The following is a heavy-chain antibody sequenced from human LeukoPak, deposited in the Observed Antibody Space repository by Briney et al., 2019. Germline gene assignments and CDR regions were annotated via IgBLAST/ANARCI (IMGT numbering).Heavy chain of an antibody. D-gene: IGHD3-10*01. Sequence: GGSLRLSCAASGFTLSSYWMSWVRQAPGKGLEWVANIKRDGSEKYYVESVKGRFTISRDNAKNSLYLQTNSLRAEDTAVYYCARAGQEWFGELGFDQWGHGTLVIVSS. CDR3: ARAGQEWFGELGFDQ. CDR2: IKRDGSEK. CDR1: GFTLSSYW. J-gene: IGHJ4*01. V-gene: IGHV3-7*01.